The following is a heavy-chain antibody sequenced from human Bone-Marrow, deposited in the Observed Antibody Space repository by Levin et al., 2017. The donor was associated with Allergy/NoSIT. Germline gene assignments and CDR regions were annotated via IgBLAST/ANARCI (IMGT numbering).Heavy chain of an antibody. Sequence: GGSLRLSCAASGFTFSSYAMSWVRQAPGKGLEWVSGISGDGVRIYYGDSVKGRFTISRDNSKNTLYLQMNSLRDEDTAVYYCAKDKEESTSWDEYFDFWGQGTLVTVSS. D-gene: IGHD6-13*01. CDR3: AKDKEESTSWDEYFDF. J-gene: IGHJ4*02. CDR2: ISGDGVRI. V-gene: IGHV3-23*01. CDR1: GFTFSSYA.